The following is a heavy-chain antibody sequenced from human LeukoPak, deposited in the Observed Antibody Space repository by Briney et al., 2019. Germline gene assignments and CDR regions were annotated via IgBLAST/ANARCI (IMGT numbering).Heavy chain of an antibody. J-gene: IGHJ4*02. CDR3: AKDFSYSGYWSFDY. V-gene: IGHV3-23*01. D-gene: IGHD5-12*01. CDR2: ISGSGGST. CDR1: GFSLSSYA. Sequence: GSLRLSCAASGFSLSSYAMSWVRQAPGKGLEWVSAISGSGGSTYYADSVKGRFTISRDNSKNTLYLQMNSLRAEDTAVYYCAKDFSYSGYWSFDYWGQGTLVAVSS.